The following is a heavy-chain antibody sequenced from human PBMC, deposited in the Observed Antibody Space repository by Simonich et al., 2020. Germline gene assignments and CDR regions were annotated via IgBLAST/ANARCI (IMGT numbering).Heavy chain of an antibody. V-gene: IGHV1-2*06. CDR2: NNPDSSGT. J-gene: IGHJ6*02. CDR1: GYTFPGYY. Sequence: QVQLVQSGAEVKKPGASVKVCCKDSGYTFPGYYFYWVRQDPRQGFEAMRRNNPDSSGTNYAQKLHGRVTMTRETSISTAYKELSRLRSDDTAVYYCARDLFEMATIRYYYYGMDVWGQGTTVTVSS. D-gene: IGHD5-12*01. CDR3: ARDLFEMATIRYYYYGMDV.